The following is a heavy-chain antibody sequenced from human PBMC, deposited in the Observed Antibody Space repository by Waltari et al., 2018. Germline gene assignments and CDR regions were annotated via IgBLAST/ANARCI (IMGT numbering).Heavy chain of an antibody. J-gene: IGHJ6*02. D-gene: IGHD2-2*01. CDR3: AKSRSLFYYYALDV. CDR2: RSHAGAND. V-gene: IGHV3-30-3*02. Sequence: QVQLVQSGGGVAQPGTSLRLSCTASGFTFKSFSMFWVRQAPGRGLEWVSLRSHAGANDHYADSVKGRFTISRDSSKGALYLQMNNLRPEDTAVYFCAKSRSLFYYYALDVWGQGTTVVVSS. CDR1: GFTFKSFS.